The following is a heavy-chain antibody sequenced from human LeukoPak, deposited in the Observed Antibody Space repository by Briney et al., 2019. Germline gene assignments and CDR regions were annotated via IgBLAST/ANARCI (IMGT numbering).Heavy chain of an antibody. J-gene: IGHJ4*02. Sequence: GESLKISCKCSGYSFTSYWIGWVRQMPGKGLGWMGIIYPGDSDTRYSPYFQGQVTISADKSISTAYLQWSSLKASDTAMYYCARQVGGYCSGGSCYSAHDFDYWGQGTLVTVSS. CDR3: ARQVGGYCSGGSCYSAHDFDY. V-gene: IGHV5-51*01. CDR1: GYSFTSYW. CDR2: IYPGDSDT. D-gene: IGHD2-15*01.